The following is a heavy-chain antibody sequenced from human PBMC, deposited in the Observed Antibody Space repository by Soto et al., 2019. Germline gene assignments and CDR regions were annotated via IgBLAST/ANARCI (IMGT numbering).Heavy chain of an antibody. D-gene: IGHD4-17*01. CDR3: ACESYGDYGGYFDP. V-gene: IGHV4-30-2*01. CDR1: GDTISTGGYT. Sequence: PSETLSLTSDVSGDTISTGGYTWAWIRQPPGKALERIGHTYHSGIPYYNPSLKSRVSISVDRSKNQFSLKVRSVTAADTAVYFCACESYGDYGGYFDPWGQGIQVTVSS. CDR2: TYHSGIP. J-gene: IGHJ5*02.